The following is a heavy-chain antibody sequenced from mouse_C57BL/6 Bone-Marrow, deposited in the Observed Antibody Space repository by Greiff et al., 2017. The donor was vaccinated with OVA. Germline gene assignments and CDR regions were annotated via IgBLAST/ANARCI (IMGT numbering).Heavy chain of an antibody. Sequence: QVQLQQPGAELVKPGASVKLSCKTSGYTFTSYWMHWVKQRPGQGLEWIGMIHPNSGSTNYNEKFKSKATLTVDKSSSTAYMQLSSLTSEDSAVYYCARGVFYYSNYVGWYFDVWGTGTTVTVAS. CDR1: GYTFTSYW. CDR2: IHPNSGST. J-gene: IGHJ1*03. CDR3: ARGVFYYSNYVGWYFDV. V-gene: IGHV1-64*01. D-gene: IGHD2-5*01.